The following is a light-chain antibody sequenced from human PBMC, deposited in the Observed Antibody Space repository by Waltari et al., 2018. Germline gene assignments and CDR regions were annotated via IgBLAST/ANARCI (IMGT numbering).Light chain of an antibody. V-gene: IGKV3-15*01. Sequence: EIVMTQTPATLSVSPGESATLFCRASQSVTTNLAWYVQKPCQAPRLLIYGASARATGGPARFTGGGYGTEFTLTISSLQSEDFAVYYCQQYEKLPRTFGHGTKVEIK. J-gene: IGKJ1*01. CDR2: GAS. CDR3: QQYEKLPRT. CDR1: QSVTTN.